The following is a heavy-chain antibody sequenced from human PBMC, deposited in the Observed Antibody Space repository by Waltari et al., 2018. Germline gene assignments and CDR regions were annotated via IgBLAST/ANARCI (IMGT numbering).Heavy chain of an antibody. CDR2: FEQERGET. D-gene: IGHD6-13*01. J-gene: IGHJ6*03. Sequence: QVQLIQSGAEVRKPGASVKVSCKVSGSTLSELSIHWVRQGTGKVLEWLGGFEQERGETLYAQTFQGKVTLTEDTSINTAYMEGSSLRSDDTAVYFCAAGPGPAGFYFYYYLHVWGKGTTVTVAS. CDR1: GSTLSELS. CDR3: AAGPGPAGFYFYYYLHV. V-gene: IGHV1-24*01.